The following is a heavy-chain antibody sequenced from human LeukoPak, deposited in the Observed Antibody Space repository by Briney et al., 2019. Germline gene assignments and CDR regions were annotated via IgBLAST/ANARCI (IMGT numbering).Heavy chain of an antibody. V-gene: IGHV4-4*07. J-gene: IGHJ6*03. D-gene: IGHD6-13*01. Sequence: PSETLSLTCTVSGGSISSYYWSWIRQPAGKGLEWIGRIYTSGSTNYNSSLKSRVTMSVDTSKNQFSLKLSSVTAADTAVYYCARQAQSSSWYRGAGYYYYYYMDVWGKGTTVTVSS. CDR3: ARQAQSSSWYRGAGYYYYYYMDV. CDR1: GGSISSYY. CDR2: IYTSGST.